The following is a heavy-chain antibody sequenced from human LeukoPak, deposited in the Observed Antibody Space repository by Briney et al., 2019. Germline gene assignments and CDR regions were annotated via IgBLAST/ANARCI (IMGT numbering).Heavy chain of an antibody. V-gene: IGHV3-74*01. CDR1: GLTFSSYW. D-gene: IGHD6-13*01. CDR3: AISAAAGTDY. J-gene: IGHJ4*02. Sequence: GGSLRLSCAASGLTFSSYWMYWVRQAPGKGLVWVSRINSDGSSASYADSVKGRFTISRDNAKNTLYLQMNSLRAEDTAVYYCAISAAAGTDYWGQGTLVTVSS. CDR2: INSDGSSA.